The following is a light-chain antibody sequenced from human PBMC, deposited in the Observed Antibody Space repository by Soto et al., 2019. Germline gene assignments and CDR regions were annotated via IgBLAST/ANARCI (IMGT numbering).Light chain of an antibody. Sequence: SYELTQSPSVSVAPGQTARITCEADKIRSRSVHWYQQRPGQAPVLVVHDDSDRPSGIPERFSGSNSGNTATLTISRVEVGDEADYYCQVWDGGSDHVVFGGGTKLTVL. J-gene: IGLJ2*01. CDR3: QVWDGGSDHVV. CDR2: DDS. CDR1: KIRSRS. V-gene: IGLV3-21*02.